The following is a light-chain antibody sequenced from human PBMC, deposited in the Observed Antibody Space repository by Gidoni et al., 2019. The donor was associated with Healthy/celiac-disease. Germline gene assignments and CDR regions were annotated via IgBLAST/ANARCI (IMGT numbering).Light chain of an antibody. CDR1: QSVSSN. J-gene: IGKJ5*01. V-gene: IGKV3-15*01. CDR3: QKYNNWPPST. Sequence: EIVMTQSPATLSVSPGERATLSCMASQSVSSNLAWYQQKPGQAPRLLIYGASTRATGIPARFSGSGSGTEFTLTISSLQSEEFAVYYCQKYNNWPPSTFXQXTRLEIK. CDR2: GAS.